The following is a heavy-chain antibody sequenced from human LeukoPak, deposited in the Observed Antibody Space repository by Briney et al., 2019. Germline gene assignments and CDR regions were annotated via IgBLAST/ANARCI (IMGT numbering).Heavy chain of an antibody. V-gene: IGHV3-21*01. CDR2: ISSSSYI. CDR3: ARDHAHDFWSGEYYYYYYMDV. J-gene: IGHJ6*03. D-gene: IGHD3-3*01. CDR1: GFTFSSYS. Sequence: GGSLRLSCAASGFTFSSYSMNWVRQAPGKGLEWVSSISSSSYIHYADSVKGRFTISRDNAKNSLYLQMNSLRAEDTAVYYCARDHAHDFWSGEYYYYYYMDVWGKGTTVTVSS.